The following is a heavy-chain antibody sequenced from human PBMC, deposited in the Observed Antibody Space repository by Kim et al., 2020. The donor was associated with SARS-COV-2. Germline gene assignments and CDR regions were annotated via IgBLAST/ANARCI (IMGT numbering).Heavy chain of an antibody. D-gene: IGHD6-25*01. CDR2: TYYRSKWHS. J-gene: IGHJ4*02. V-gene: IGHV6-1*01. CDR1: GDSVSSNSAA. Sequence: SQTLSLTCAISGDSVSSNSAAWNWIRQSPERGLEWLGRTYYRSKWHSEYAVSVKSRITITPDTSKNQFSLQLNSVTPEDTAVYYCGRTGSAGVFDYWGRGTLVTVSS. CDR3: GRTGSAGVFDY.